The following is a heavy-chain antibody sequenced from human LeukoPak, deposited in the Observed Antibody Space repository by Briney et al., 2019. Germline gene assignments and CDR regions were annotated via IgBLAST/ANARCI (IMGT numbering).Heavy chain of an antibody. CDR2: IRSSGKTI. J-gene: IGHJ5*02. D-gene: IGHD2-21*01. V-gene: IGHV3-11*01. Sequence: GGSLRLSCAASGFTFSDYYMCWIRQAPGKRLEWVSYIRSSGKTIYYADSVNGRFTISRDNAKNSLYLQMNSLRADDTAVYYCVRELFGPFDPWGQGTLVTVSS. CDR1: GFTFSDYY. CDR3: VRELFGPFDP.